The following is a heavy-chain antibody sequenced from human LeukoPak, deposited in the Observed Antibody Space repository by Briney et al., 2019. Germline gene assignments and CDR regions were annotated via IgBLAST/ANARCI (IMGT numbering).Heavy chain of an antibody. J-gene: IGHJ4*02. D-gene: IGHD6-13*01. V-gene: IGHV3-7*04. CDR1: GFTFSTYW. CDR2: IKHDGSEK. Sequence: PGGSLRLSCVASGFTFSTYWMSWVRQAPGKGLEWVANIKHDGSEKYYVDSVKGRFTISRDNAKNSLYLEMNSPRAEDTAVYYCARITGIEAAGDYWGQGTLVTVSS. CDR3: ARITGIEAAGDY.